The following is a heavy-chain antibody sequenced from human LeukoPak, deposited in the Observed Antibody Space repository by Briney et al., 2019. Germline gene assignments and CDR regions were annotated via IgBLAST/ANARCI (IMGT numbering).Heavy chain of an antibody. D-gene: IGHD2-15*01. V-gene: IGHV1-46*01. CDR3: ARDCSGGSCYGSIDY. CDR2: INPSGGST. Sequence: ASVKVSCKASGYTFTSYYMHWVRQAPGQGLEWMGIINPSGGSTSDAQKFQGRVTMTRDTSTSTVYMELSSLRSEDTAVYYCARDCSGGSCYGSIDYWGQGTLVTVSS. J-gene: IGHJ4*02. CDR1: GYTFTSYY.